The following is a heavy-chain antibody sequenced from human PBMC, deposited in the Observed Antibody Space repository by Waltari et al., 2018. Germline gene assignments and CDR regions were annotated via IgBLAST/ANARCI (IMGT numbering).Heavy chain of an antibody. V-gene: IGHV3-21*01. J-gene: IGHJ4*02. CDR2: ISSSSSYI. CDR3: ARDCSGGSCYSYSFDY. Sequence: EVQLVESGGGLVKPGGSLRLSCAASGFTFSSYSMNWVRQAPGKGLEWVSSISSSSSYIYYADSVKCRFTISRGNAKNSLYLQMNSLRVEDTAVYYCARDCSGGSCYSYSFDYWGQGTLVTVSS. CDR1: GFTFSSYS. D-gene: IGHD2-15*01.